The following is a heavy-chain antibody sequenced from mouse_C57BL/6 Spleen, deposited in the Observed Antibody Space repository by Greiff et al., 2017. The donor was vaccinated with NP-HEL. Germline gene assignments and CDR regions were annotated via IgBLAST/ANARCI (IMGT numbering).Heavy chain of an antibody. Sequence: VQLQQSGAELVKPGASVKLSCTASGFNIKDYYMHWVKQRTEQGLEWIGRIDPEDGDTKYAPKFQGTATITADTSSNTAYLQLSSLTSEDTAVYYCATYDYDYYAMDYWGQGTSGTVSS. CDR2: IDPEDGDT. CDR1: GFNIKDYY. CDR3: ATYDYDYYAMDY. D-gene: IGHD2-4*01. J-gene: IGHJ4*01. V-gene: IGHV14-2*01.